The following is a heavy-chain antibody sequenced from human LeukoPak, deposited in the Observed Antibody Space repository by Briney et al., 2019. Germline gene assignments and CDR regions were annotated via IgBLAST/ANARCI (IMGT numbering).Heavy chain of an antibody. V-gene: IGHV3-7*01. CDR1: GFTFSSYW. D-gene: IGHD3-10*01. CDR3: ASDPMGPYYYYMDV. Sequence: PGGSLRLSCAASGFTFSSYWMSWVRQAPGKGLEWVANIKQDGSEKYYVDSVKGRFTISRDNAKNSLYLQMNSLRAEDTAVYYCASDPMGPYYYYMDVWGKGTTVTVSS. CDR2: IKQDGSEK. J-gene: IGHJ6*03.